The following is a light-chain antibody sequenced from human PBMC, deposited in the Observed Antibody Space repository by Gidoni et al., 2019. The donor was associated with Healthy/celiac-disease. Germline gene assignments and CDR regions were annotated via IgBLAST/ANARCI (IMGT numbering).Light chain of an antibody. J-gene: IGKJ4*01. CDR3: QQYYSTPLT. CDR2: WAS. V-gene: IGKV4-1*01. CDR1: QSVLYRSNNMNY. Sequence: IVMTQSPDSLAVSLGERATINCKSSQSVLYRSNNMNYLAWYQQKPGQPPKLLIYWASTRESGVPDRFSGCGSGTDFTRTISSLQAEDVAVYYCQQYYSTPLTFGGGTKVEIK.